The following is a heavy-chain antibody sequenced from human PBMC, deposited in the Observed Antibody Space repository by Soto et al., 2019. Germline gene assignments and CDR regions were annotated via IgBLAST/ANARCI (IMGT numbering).Heavy chain of an antibody. Sequence: PGGSLRLSCAASGFTFSSYAMSWVRQAPGKGLEWVSAISGSGGSTYYADSVKGRFTISRDNSKNTLYLQMNSLRAEDTAVYYCAKDYTIFGVVTLFDYWGQGTLVTVSS. CDR2: ISGSGGST. CDR1: GFTFSSYA. J-gene: IGHJ4*02. V-gene: IGHV3-23*01. CDR3: AKDYTIFGVVTLFDY. D-gene: IGHD3-3*01.